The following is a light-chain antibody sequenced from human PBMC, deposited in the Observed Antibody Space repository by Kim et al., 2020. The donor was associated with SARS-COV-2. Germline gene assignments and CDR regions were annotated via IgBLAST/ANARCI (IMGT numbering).Light chain of an antibody. Sequence: PGERVTLSCRASQSVRSGYLAWYQQKPGQAPRLVMYDASTRATGIPDRSSGSGFGTDFTLTIRRLEPEDFAVYYCQQYAGPPITFGQGTRLEIK. J-gene: IGKJ5*01. CDR2: DAS. CDR3: QQYAGPPIT. V-gene: IGKV3-20*01. CDR1: QSVRSGY.